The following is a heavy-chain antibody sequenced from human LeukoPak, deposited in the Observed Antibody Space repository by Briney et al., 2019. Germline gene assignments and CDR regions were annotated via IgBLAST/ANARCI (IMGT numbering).Heavy chain of an antibody. CDR2: ISYDGSNK. CDR3: ARASFVDY. V-gene: IGHV3-30*01. D-gene: IGHD2-15*01. CDR1: GFTFSSYA. Sequence: GGSLRLSCAASGFTFSSYAMHWVRQAPGKGLEWVAVISYDGSNKYYADSVKGRFTTSRDNSKNTLYLQMNSLRAEDTAVYYCARASFVDYWGQGTPVNVSS. J-gene: IGHJ4*02.